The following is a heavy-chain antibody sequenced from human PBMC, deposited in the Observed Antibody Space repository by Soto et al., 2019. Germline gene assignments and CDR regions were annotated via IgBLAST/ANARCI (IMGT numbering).Heavy chain of an antibody. J-gene: IGHJ6*02. CDR2: GYYSGGT. V-gene: IGHV4-59*12. CDR3: ARAYYDFWSRYHMTVTSYYGMDV. Sequence: PSETLSLTCTVSNGSISTYYWTWVRQPPGKGLEWSGYGYYSGGTNYNPALKSRVGMSIDTAKNQFSLKLSSVTAESTDVYYWARAYYDFWSRYHMTVTSYYGMDVWGQGTTVTVSS. CDR1: NGSISTYY. D-gene: IGHD3-3*01.